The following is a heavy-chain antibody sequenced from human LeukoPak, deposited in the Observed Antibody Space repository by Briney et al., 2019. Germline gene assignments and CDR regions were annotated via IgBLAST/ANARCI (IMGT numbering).Heavy chain of an antibody. Sequence: SGGSLRLSCAASGFTFSDYAMHWVRQAPGKGLEWVAVISKDGSDKYYPGSVRGRFTISRDNSKNTIYLQMDSLRAEDTAIYYCARDTGYWIDPWGQGTLVTVSS. V-gene: IGHV3-30-3*01. J-gene: IGHJ5*02. CDR1: GFTFSDYA. D-gene: IGHD3-22*01. CDR2: ISKDGSDK. CDR3: ARDTGYWIDP.